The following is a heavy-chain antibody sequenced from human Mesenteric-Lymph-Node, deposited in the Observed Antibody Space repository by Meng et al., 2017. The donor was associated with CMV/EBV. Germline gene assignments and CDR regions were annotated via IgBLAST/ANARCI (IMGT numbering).Heavy chain of an antibody. CDR1: GFSLTTSGVG. Sequence: SGPTLVKPTQTLTLTCTFSGFSLTTSGVGVGWIRQPPGKALEWLALIYWTDDKRYTPSLKSRLTITKDTSKNQVVLTMTNMDPVDTATYYCVHRREGSSWYEVYFDYWGQGTLVTVSS. J-gene: IGHJ4*02. CDR2: IYWTDDK. D-gene: IGHD6-13*01. CDR3: VHRREGSSWYEVYFDY. V-gene: IGHV2-5*01.